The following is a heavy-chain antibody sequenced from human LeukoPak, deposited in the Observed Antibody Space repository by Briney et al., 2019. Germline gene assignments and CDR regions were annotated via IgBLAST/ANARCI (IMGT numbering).Heavy chain of an antibody. V-gene: IGHV1-18*01. D-gene: IGHD3-22*01. J-gene: IGHJ4*02. CDR3: ARHMYYYENTGYYSNPFDY. Sequence: ASVKVSCKASGYTFTSYGISWVRQAPGQGLEWMGWISAYNGNTNYAQKLQGRVTMTTDISTSTAYMELRSLRSDDTAVYYCARHMYYYENTGYYSNPFDYWGQGTLSPSPQ. CDR2: ISAYNGNT. CDR1: GYTFTSYG.